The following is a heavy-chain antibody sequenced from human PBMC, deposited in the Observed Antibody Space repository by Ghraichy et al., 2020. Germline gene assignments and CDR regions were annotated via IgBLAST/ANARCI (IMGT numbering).Heavy chain of an antibody. D-gene: IGHD3-22*01. CDR2: ISGSGGST. Sequence: GGSLRLSCAASGFTFSSYAMSWVRQAPGKGLEWVSAISGSGGSTYYADSVKGRFTISRDNSKNTLYLQMNSLRAEDTAVYYCAKPGYYDSSGYYPLGDSWVLYNWFDPWGQGTLVTVSS. CDR3: AKPGYYDSSGYYPLGDSWVLYNWFDP. CDR1: GFTFSSYA. V-gene: IGHV3-23*01. J-gene: IGHJ5*02.